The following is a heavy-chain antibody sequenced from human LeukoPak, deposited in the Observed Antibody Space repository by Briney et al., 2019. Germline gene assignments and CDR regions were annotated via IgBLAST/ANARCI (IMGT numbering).Heavy chain of an antibody. CDR2: ISGSGGST. J-gene: IGHJ4*02. Sequence: GGSLRLSCAASGFTFSSYAMSWVRQAPGKGLEWVSAISGSGGSTYYADSVKGRFTISRDNSKNTLYLQMNSLRAEDTAVYYCAKWDRSSTSCHTRTEFDYWGQGTLVTVSS. V-gene: IGHV3-23*01. D-gene: IGHD2-2*02. CDR3: AKWDRSSTSCHTRTEFDY. CDR1: GFTFSSYA.